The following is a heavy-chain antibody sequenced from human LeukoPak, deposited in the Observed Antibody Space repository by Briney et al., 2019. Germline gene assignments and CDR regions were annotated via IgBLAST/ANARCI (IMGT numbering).Heavy chain of an antibody. CDR3: ARTHGDTPDFDY. J-gene: IGHJ4*02. Sequence: GGSLRLSCAASGFTFSSYWMSWVRQAPGKGLEWVAVISYDGSNKYYADSVKGRFTISRDNSKNTLYLQMNSLRAEDTAVYYCARTHGDTPDFDYWGQGTLVTVSS. CDR2: ISYDGSNK. D-gene: IGHD5-18*01. V-gene: IGHV3-30-3*01. CDR1: GFTFSSYW.